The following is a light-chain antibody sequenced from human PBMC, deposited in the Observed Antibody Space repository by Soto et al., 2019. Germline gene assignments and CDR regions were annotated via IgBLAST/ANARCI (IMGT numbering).Light chain of an antibody. Sequence: QAVVTQSPSASASLGASVTLTCTLSSGHSSNAIAWHQQQPGKGPRYLMKVDSDGSSTKGDGIPDRFSGSSSGAERYLIISSLQSEDEADYYCQTWGTGIRVFGGGTKVTVL. CDR2: VDSDGSS. CDR3: QTWGTGIRV. CDR1: SGHSSNA. V-gene: IGLV4-69*01. J-gene: IGLJ2*01.